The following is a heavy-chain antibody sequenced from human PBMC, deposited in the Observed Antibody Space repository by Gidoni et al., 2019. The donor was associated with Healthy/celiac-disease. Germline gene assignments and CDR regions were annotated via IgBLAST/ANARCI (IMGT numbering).Heavy chain of an antibody. D-gene: IGHD2-2*01. Sequence: GEAGGGLVKPGGSLRLSCAASGFTFSNAWMSWGRQAPGKGLEWVGRIKSKTDGGTTDYAAPVKGRFTISRDDSKNTLYLQMNSLKTEDTAVYYCTTDSDIVVVPAARPHYYMDVWGKGTTVTVSS. CDR1: GFTFSNAW. V-gene: IGHV3-15*01. CDR2: IKSKTDGGTT. J-gene: IGHJ6*03. CDR3: TTDSDIVVVPAARPHYYMDV.